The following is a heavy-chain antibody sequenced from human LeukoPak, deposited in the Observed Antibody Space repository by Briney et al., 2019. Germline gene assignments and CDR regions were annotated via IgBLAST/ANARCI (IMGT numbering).Heavy chain of an antibody. V-gene: IGHV1-2*02. CDR3: ALYYYGSGSQGSHYYYYSYTDV. CDR2: INPNSGGT. D-gene: IGHD3-10*01. J-gene: IGHJ6*03. Sequence: ASVKVSCKASGYTFTGYYMHWVRQAPGQGLEWMGWINPNSGGTNYAQKFQGRVTMTRDTSISTAYMELSRLRSDDTAVYYCALYYYGSGSQGSHYYYYSYTDVWGKGTTVTISS. CDR1: GYTFTGYY.